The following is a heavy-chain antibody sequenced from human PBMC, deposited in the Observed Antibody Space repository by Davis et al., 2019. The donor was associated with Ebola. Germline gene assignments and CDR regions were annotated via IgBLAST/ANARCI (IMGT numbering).Heavy chain of an antibody. CDR2: IYHSGST. J-gene: IGHJ4*02. V-gene: IGHV4-34*01. CDR3: ARDSPITGTIL. CDR1: GGSFSGYS. D-gene: IGHD1-7*01. Sequence: SETLSLTCAVYGGSFSGYSWSWIRQPPGKGLEWIGYIYHSGSTNYNPSLKSRVTISVDKSKNQFSLKLSSVTAADTAVYYCARDSPITGTILWGQGTLVTVSS.